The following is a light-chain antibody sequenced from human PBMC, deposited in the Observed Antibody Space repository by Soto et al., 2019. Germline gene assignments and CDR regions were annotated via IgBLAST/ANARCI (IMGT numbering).Light chain of an antibody. J-gene: IGKJ4*01. CDR1: QSVSSY. CDR2: DAS. Sequence: EIVLTQSPATLSLSPGERATLSCRARQSVSSYFAWYQQKPGQAPRLLIYDASNRATGIPARFSGSGSGTEFTLTISSLEPEDFAVYYCQQRSNWLFTFGGGTKVEIK. CDR3: QQRSNWLFT. V-gene: IGKV3-11*01.